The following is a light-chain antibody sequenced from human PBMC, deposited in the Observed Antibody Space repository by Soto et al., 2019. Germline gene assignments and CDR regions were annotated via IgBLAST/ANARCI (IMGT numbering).Light chain of an antibody. CDR2: EVS. V-gene: IGLV2-18*02. J-gene: IGLJ1*01. CDR1: SSDLDTYNR. Sequence: QSALTQPRSVSGSPGQSVTISCPGTSSDLDTYNRVSWYQQPPGTAPKLLIYEVSNRPSGVPDRFSGSKSGNTASLTISGLRAEDEADYYCCSYAGSHTWVFGTGTKLTVL. CDR3: CSYAGSHTWV.